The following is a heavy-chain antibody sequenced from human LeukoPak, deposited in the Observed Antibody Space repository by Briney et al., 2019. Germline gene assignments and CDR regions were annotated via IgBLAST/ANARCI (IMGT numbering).Heavy chain of an antibody. CDR3: ARDLYSYGRFDY. CDR1: GFTFSSFG. D-gene: IGHD5-18*01. Sequence: AGGSLRLSCAASGFTFSSFGMSWVRQAPGKGLAWVSYINYDGRDVYYADSVKGRFTTSRDNAKNSLYLQVNSLRDEDTAVYYCARDLYSYGRFDYWGQGTLVTISS. V-gene: IGHV3-48*02. CDR2: INYDGRDV. J-gene: IGHJ4*02.